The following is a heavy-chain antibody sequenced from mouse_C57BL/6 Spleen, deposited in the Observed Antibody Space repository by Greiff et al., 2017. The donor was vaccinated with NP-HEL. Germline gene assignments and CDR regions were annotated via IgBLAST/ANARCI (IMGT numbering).Heavy chain of an antibody. V-gene: IGHV1-63*01. Sequence: VKLMESGAELVRPGTSVKMSCKASGYTFTNYWIGWAKQRPGHGLEWIGDIYPGGGYTNYNEKFKGKATLTADKSSSTAYMQFSSLTSEDSAIYYCARSRYSNYAMDYWGQGTSVTVSS. CDR2: IYPGGGYT. D-gene: IGHD2-5*01. J-gene: IGHJ4*01. CDR3: ARSRYSNYAMDY. CDR1: GYTFTNYW.